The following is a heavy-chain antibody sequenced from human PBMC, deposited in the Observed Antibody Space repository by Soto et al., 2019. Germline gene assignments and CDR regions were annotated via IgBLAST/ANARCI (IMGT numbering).Heavy chain of an antibody. CDR2: ISAYNGNT. CDR1: GYTFTSYG. V-gene: IGHV1-18*01. D-gene: IGHD3-10*01. Sequence: QVQLVQSGAEVKKPGASVKVSCRASGYTFTSYGISWVRQAPGQGLEWMGWISAYNGNTNYAQKLQGRVTMTTDTSTSTAYMERRSLRSDDTAVYYCARGGYYYGSGSTNWCDPWGQGTLVTVSS. J-gene: IGHJ5*02. CDR3: ARGGYYYGSGSTNWCDP.